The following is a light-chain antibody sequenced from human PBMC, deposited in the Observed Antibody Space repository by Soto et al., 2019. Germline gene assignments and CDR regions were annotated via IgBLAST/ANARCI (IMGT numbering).Light chain of an antibody. J-gene: IGKJ2*01. V-gene: IGKV1-33*01. Sequence: DIQMTQSPSSLSASVGDRVTITCQASQDISNYLNWYQQKPGKAPKLLIYDASNLETEVPSRFSGSGSVTDFTFTISSLQPEDIATYYCQQYDNLPPYTFGQGTKLEIK. CDR3: QQYDNLPPYT. CDR2: DAS. CDR1: QDISNY.